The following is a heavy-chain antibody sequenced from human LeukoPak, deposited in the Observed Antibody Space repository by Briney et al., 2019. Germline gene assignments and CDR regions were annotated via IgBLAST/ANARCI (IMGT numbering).Heavy chain of an antibody. CDR1: GFTFSSYE. J-gene: IGHJ4*02. D-gene: IGHD3-3*02. V-gene: IGHV3-48*03. CDR2: ISSSGSTI. CDR3: AKDSRDDIAFCDY. Sequence: GGSLRLSCAASGFTFSSYEMNWVRQAPGKGLEWVSYISSSGSTIYYADSVKGRFTISRDNSKNTLYLQMDSLRAEDTAVYYCAKDSRDDIAFCDYWGQGTLVTVSS.